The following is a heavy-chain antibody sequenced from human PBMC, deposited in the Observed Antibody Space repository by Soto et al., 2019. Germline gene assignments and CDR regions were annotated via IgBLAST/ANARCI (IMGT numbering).Heavy chain of an antibody. CDR1: GGSFSGYY. D-gene: IGHD6-13*01. J-gene: IGHJ4*02. V-gene: IGHV4-34*01. CDR3: ARVGGSSSRLIDY. CDR2: INHSGRT. Sequence: SETLSLTCAVYGGSFSGYYWSWIRQPPGKGLEWIGEINHSGRTNYNPSLKSRVTISVDTSKNQFSLKLSSVTAADTAVYYCARVGGSSSRLIDYWGQGTLVTVSS.